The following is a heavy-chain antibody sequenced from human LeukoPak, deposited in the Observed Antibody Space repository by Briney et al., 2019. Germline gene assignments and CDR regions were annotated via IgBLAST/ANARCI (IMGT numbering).Heavy chain of an antibody. CDR3: ARRGLSSGWYPYGMDV. CDR1: GGSFSGYY. Sequence: SGTLSLTCAVYGGSFSGYYWSWIRQPPGKGLEWIGEINHSGSTNYNPSLKSRVTISVDTSKNQFSLKLSSVTAADTAVYYCARRGLSSGWYPYGMDVWGQGTTVTVSS. J-gene: IGHJ6*02. V-gene: IGHV4-34*01. D-gene: IGHD6-19*01. CDR2: INHSGST.